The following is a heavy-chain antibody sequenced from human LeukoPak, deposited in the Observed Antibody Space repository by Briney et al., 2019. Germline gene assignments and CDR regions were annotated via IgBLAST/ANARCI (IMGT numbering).Heavy chain of an antibody. CDR1: GFTFSSYA. Sequence: GGSLRLSCEASGFTFSSYAMTWVRQAPGKGLEWVSSISGSGDSTYYVDSVKGRFTISRDISKNTLYLQMNSLRAEDTALYYCAKERGYSGSSLDYWGQGTLLTVSS. V-gene: IGHV3-23*01. CDR2: ISGSGDST. D-gene: IGHD1-26*01. J-gene: IGHJ4*02. CDR3: AKERGYSGSSLDY.